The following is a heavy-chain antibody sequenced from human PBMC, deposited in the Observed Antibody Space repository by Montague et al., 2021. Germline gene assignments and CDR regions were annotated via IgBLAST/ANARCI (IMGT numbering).Heavy chain of an antibody. CDR3: AIDASGSYVGWFNP. CDR1: GGSISTCVYS. Sequence: TLSLTCTVSGGSISTCVYSWAASPKRTSQGLEWLGCTSPNGTTEHDPTPSTRLSISLDTSRNHLSLQLTSVTAAYTAIYYCAIDASGSYVGWFNPWGQG. J-gene: IGHJ5*02. V-gene: IGHV4-31*03. CDR2: TSPNGTT. D-gene: IGHD3-10*01.